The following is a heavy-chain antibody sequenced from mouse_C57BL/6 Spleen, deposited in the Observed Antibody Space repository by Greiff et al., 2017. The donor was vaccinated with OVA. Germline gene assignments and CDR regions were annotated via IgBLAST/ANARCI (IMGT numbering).Heavy chain of an antibody. CDR1: GFTFSDYG. J-gene: IGHJ2*01. CDR3: ARTGTRYYFDY. D-gene: IGHD4-1*01. V-gene: IGHV5-17*01. Sequence: EVKLMESGGGLVKPGGSLKLSCAASGFTFSDYGMHWVRQAPEKGLEWVAYISSGSSTIYYADTVKGRFTISRDNAKNTLFLQMTSLRSEDTAMYYCARTGTRYYFDYWGQGTTLTVSS. CDR2: ISSGSSTI.